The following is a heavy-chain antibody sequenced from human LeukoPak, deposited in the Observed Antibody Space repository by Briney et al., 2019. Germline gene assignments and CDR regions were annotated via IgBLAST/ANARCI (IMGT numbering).Heavy chain of an antibody. CDR1: GDAITGSSYY. D-gene: IGHD3-22*01. CDR3: ARQYYDNTGYYYFDY. CDR2: MYYSGST. Sequence: SETLSLTCSVSGDAITGSSYYWGWIRQPPGKGLALIGSMYYSGSTYSNPSLKSRVTMSADTSKNQFSLKLSSVSAADTAVYYCARQYYDNTGYYYFDYWGQGTLVTVSS. V-gene: IGHV4-39*01. J-gene: IGHJ4*02.